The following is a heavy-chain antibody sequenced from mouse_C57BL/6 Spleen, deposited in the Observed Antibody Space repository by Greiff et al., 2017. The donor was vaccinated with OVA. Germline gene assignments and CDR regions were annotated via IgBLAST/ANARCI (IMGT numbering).Heavy chain of an antibody. V-gene: IGHV5-4*01. J-gene: IGHJ1*03. D-gene: IGHD1-1*01. Sequence: EVKLVESGGGLVKPGGSLKLSCAASGFTFSSYAMSWVRQTPEKRLEWVATISDGGSYTYYPDNVKGRFTISRDNANNNLYLQMSHLKSENTAMYYCARDGSSFHWYFDVWGTGTTVTVSS. CDR3: ARDGSSFHWYFDV. CDR2: ISDGGSYT. CDR1: GFTFSSYA.